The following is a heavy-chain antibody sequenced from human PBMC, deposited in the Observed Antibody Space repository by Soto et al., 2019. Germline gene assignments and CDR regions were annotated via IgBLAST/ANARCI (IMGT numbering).Heavy chain of an antibody. J-gene: IGHJ4*02. Sequence: GESLKISCKGSGYSFSNYWVGWVRQMPGKGLEWMGIIYPDDSDTRYSPSFQGQVTISADRSISTAYLQWSSLEASDTAMYYCARRSFIAVGSGRIVDFWGQGTLVTVSS. CDR1: GYSFSNYW. CDR2: IYPDDSDT. D-gene: IGHD6-25*01. V-gene: IGHV5-51*01. CDR3: ARRSFIAVGSGRIVDF.